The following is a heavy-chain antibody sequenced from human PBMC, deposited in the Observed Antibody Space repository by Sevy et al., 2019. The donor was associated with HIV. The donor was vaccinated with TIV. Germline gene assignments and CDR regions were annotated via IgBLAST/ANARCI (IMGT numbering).Heavy chain of an antibody. V-gene: IGHV3-15*01. Sequence: GESLKISCAASGFTFSNTWMSWVRQAPGKGLELVGRIKIKNDGGTTDYAAPVIGRFTISRDDSKSTLSLRMNSLKIEDTAVYYCIIMGWHGGFDIWGQGTMVTVSS. CDR3: IIMGWHGGFDI. CDR2: IKIKNDGGTT. J-gene: IGHJ3*02. CDR1: GFTFSNTW. D-gene: IGHD4-17*01.